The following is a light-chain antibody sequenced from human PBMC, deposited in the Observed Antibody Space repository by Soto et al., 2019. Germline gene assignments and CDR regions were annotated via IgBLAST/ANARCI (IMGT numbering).Light chain of an antibody. CDR2: DTS. V-gene: IGKV1-5*01. CDR3: QQYNPYSMWT. CDR1: QSISVA. J-gene: IGKJ1*01. Sequence: DIQMTQTPSTLSASVGDRVAITCRASQSISVAVAWYQQKPGKAPKLLIFDTSSLESGVPSRFSGSGSGTEFTLTISSLQPDDFATYYCQQYNPYSMWTFGQGTKVEIK.